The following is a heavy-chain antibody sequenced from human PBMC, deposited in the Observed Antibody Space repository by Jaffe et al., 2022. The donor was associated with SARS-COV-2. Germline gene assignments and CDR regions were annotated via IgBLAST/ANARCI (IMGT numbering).Heavy chain of an antibody. CDR2: ISGSGDNR. J-gene: IGHJ4*02. V-gene: IGHV3-23*01. CDR3: VRVVDDWLRFREYYFDY. D-gene: IGHD5-12*01. Sequence: EVQLLESGGGLVQPGGSLRLSCAASGFTFSNYAMSWVRQVPGKGLEWVSGISGSGDNRDYADFVKGRFTISRDNSLYLQMNSLRAEDTAVYYCVRVVDDWLRFREYYFDYWGQGTLVTVSS. CDR1: GFTFSNYA.